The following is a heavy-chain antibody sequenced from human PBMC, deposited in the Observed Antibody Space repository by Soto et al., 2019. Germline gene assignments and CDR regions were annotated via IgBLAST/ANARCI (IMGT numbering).Heavy chain of an antibody. J-gene: IGHJ4*02. CDR3: ARLQQHQVPIP. Sequence: SETLSLTCAVYGGSFRCYYWSWIRQPPGKGLEWIGEINHSGSTNYNPSLKSRVTISIDTSKRQFSLNLTSVTAADSAVYYCARLQQHQVPIPWGQGTLVTVSS. D-gene: IGHD6-13*01. CDR1: GGSFRCYY. V-gene: IGHV4-34*01. CDR2: INHSGST.